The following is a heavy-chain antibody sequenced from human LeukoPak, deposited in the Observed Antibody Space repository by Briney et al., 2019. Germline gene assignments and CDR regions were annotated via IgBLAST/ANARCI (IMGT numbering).Heavy chain of an antibody. CDR1: GGSISSGSYY. D-gene: IGHD3-16*01. CDR3: ARPGFLGGSDAFDI. J-gene: IGHJ3*02. Sequence: SETLSLTCTVSGGSISSGSYYWSWIRQPAGKGLEWIGRIYTSGSTNYNPSLKSRVTISVDTSKNQFSLKLSSVTAADTAVYYCARPGFLGGSDAFDIWGQGTMVTVSP. V-gene: IGHV4-61*02. CDR2: IYTSGST.